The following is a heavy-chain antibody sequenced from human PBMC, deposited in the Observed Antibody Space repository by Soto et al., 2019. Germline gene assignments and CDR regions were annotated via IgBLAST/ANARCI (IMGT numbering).Heavy chain of an antibody. Sequence: SVKVSCKASGFTFTSSAVQWVRQARGQRPEWIGWIVVGSGNTNYAQKFQERVTITRDMSTSTAYMELSSLRSEDTAVYYCAADREQLGLFDYWGQGTLVTVSS. V-gene: IGHV1-58*01. CDR2: IVVGSGNT. D-gene: IGHD6-13*01. J-gene: IGHJ4*02. CDR1: GFTFTSSA. CDR3: AADREQLGLFDY.